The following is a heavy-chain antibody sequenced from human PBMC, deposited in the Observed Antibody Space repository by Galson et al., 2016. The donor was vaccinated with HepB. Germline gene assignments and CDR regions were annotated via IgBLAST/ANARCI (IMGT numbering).Heavy chain of an antibody. Sequence: CAISGDSVSSNGAAWNWIRQSPSRGLEWLGRTYYRSKWYNKYAVSVQGRITINPDTSKNQFSLQLNSVTPEYTAVYYCVRDRGTWDGSGELIDIWGQGTMVTVSS. CDR3: VRDRGTWDGSGELIDI. V-gene: IGHV6-1*01. CDR1: GDSVSSNGAA. CDR2: TYYRSKWYN. J-gene: IGHJ3*02. D-gene: IGHD3-10*01.